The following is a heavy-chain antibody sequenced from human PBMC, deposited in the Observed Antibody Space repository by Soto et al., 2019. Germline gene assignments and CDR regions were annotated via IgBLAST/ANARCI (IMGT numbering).Heavy chain of an antibody. J-gene: IGHJ4*02. Sequence: RAELGTPEHSLALACSSPWFSHSSREVGVGWIRQPPGKALEWLALIYWDDDKRYSPPLKTRLSISKDTSKNQVVLTLTNMDPVDTATYFCARANDYGDYYFDYWGQGTLVPVSS. D-gene: IGHD4-17*01. CDR2: IYWDDDK. CDR1: WFSHSSREVG. V-gene: IGHV2-5*02. CDR3: ARANDYGDYYFDY.